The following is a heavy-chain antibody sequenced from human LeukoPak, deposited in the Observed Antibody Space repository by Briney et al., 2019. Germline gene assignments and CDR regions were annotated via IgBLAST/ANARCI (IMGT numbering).Heavy chain of an antibody. Sequence: GGSLRLSCAASGFTFSSYWMSWVRQAPGKGLEWVSYISSSGDTKYYADSVKGRFTISRDNAKNSLYLQMDSLRAEDTATYYCTSHGSGYYFDYSGQGTLVTVSS. CDR2: ISSSGDTK. CDR1: GFTFSSYW. CDR3: TSHGSGYYFDY. V-gene: IGHV3-48*04. D-gene: IGHD6-13*01. J-gene: IGHJ4*02.